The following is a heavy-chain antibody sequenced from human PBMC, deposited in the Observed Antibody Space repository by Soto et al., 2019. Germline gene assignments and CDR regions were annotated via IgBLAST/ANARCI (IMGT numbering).Heavy chain of an antibody. D-gene: IGHD3-10*01. CDR1: GGSFSDFY. J-gene: IGHJ4*02. CDR3: ARGSYIVRGVIDY. CDR2: INHSGST. Sequence: SETLSLTCTVYGGSFSDFYWSWIRQPPGRGLEWIGEINHSGSTNYNPSLESRVAISVDTSKNQFSLDVSSVTAADTAVFYCARGSYIVRGVIDYWGQGTLVTVSS. V-gene: IGHV4-34*01.